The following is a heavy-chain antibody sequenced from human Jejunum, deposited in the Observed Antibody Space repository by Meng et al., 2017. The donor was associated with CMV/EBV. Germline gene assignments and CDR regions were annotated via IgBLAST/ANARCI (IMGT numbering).Heavy chain of an antibody. Sequence: CAATGFSCNNYAIHWVRQATGKGLEWVTLKSYDGSNKYYADSVKGRFTISRDNSKKTVYVQMNSLRVEDTAMYFCARGYNYGPHDYWGQGTLVTVSS. CDR1: GFSCNNYA. D-gene: IGHD5-18*01. CDR3: ARGYNYGPHDY. V-gene: IGHV3-30-3*01. J-gene: IGHJ4*02. CDR2: KSYDGSNK.